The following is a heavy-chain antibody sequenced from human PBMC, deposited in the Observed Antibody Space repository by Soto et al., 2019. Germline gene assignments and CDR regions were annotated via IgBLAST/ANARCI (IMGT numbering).Heavy chain of an antibody. CDR3: ARTYDGVDFYWKQPKTTFDF. J-gene: IGHJ5*01. V-gene: IGHV2-5*02. CDR1: GFSLSTDGVG. D-gene: IGHD3-22*01. CDR2: IYWDDDK. Sequence: QITLKESGPTLVKPTQTLTLTCTFSGFSLSTDGVGVGWIRQPPGHALEWLALIYWDDDKHYSPSLKSRLTSTKNTSKSQVVLTMTNMDPVDKATEYCARTYDGVDFYWKQPKTTFDFWGQGTLVAVSS.